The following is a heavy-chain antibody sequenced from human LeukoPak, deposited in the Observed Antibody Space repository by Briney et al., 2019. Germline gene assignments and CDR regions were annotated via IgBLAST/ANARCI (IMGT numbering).Heavy chain of an antibody. D-gene: IGHD1-26*01. J-gene: IGHJ4*02. CDR3: ARVVGADRRFFDY. CDR1: GGSISSYY. Sequence: SETLSLTCTVSGGSISSYYWSWIQQPPGKGLEWIGYIYYSGSTNYNPSLKSRVTISVDTSKNQFSLKLSSVTAADTAVYYCARVVGADRRFFDYWGQGTLVTVSS. V-gene: IGHV4-59*01. CDR2: IYYSGST.